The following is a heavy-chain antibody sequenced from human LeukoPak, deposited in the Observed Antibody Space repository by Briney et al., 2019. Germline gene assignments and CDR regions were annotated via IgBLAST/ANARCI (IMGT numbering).Heavy chain of an antibody. Sequence: ASVKVSCKASGYTFTSYDINWVRQATGQGLEWMGWLNTNSGNTGYAQKFQGRVTITRNTSISTAYMELSSLRSEDTAVYYCARGSLRYQLLTDYWGQGTLVTVSS. D-gene: IGHD2-2*01. CDR1: GYTFTSYD. CDR3: ARGSLRYQLLTDY. CDR2: LNTNSGNT. J-gene: IGHJ4*02. V-gene: IGHV1-8*03.